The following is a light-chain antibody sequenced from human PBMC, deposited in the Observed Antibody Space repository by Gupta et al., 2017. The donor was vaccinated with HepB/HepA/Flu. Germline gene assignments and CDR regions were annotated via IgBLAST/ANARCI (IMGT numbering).Light chain of an antibody. Sequence: QPVLTQSSSASASLGSSVKLTCTLSSWHSSYIIAWHQQQPGKAPRYLMKLDESGSYNTGSGVPFCVSSSGSRADLTITVSHLEAEADSYYYSANWSSNTRVFGGGTKLTVL. CDR1: SWHSSYI. CDR2: LDESGSY. CDR3: ANWSSNTRV. V-gene: IGLV4-60*03. J-gene: IGLJ3*02.